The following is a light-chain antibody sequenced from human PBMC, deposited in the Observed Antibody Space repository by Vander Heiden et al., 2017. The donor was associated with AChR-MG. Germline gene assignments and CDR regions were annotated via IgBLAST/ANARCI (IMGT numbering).Light chain of an antibody. CDR2: NDN. Sequence: QSVVAQPPSASGTPGQKVTISCSGSSSNIGSNPVNWYQQLPGTAPKLLMYNDNERPSGVPDRFSASKSGTSASLAISGLQSEEEADYYCATWGDSMNGRWVFGGGTKLTVL. CDR3: ATWGDSMNGRWV. V-gene: IGLV1-44*01. J-gene: IGLJ3*02. CDR1: SSNIGSNP.